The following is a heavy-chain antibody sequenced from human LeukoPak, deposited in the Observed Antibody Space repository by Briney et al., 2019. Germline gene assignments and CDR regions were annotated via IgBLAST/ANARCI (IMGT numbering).Heavy chain of an antibody. CDR1: GFTFSDYY. D-gene: IGHD3-22*01. V-gene: IGHV3-11*01. CDR3: ATFAYDSSGYSDY. Sequence: GGSLRLSCAASGFTFSDYYVSWIRQAPGKGLEWVSYISSSGSTIYYADSVKGRFTVSRDNAKNSLYLQMNSLRAEDTAVYYCATFAYDSSGYSDYWGQGTLVTVSS. CDR2: ISSSGSTI. J-gene: IGHJ4*02.